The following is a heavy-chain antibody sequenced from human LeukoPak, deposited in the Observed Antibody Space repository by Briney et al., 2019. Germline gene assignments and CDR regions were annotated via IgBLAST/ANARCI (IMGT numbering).Heavy chain of an antibody. CDR3: ARRAFEEGGYFFDY. D-gene: IGHD5-12*01. CDR2: IYYSGST. CDR1: GGSISSGGYY. J-gene: IGHJ4*02. V-gene: IGHV4-31*03. Sequence: PSQTLSLTCTVSGGSISSGGYYWSWIRQHPGKGLEWIGYIYYSGSTNYNPSLKSRVTISVDTSKNQFSLKLSSVTAADTAVYYCARRAFEEGGYFFDYWGQGTLVTVSS.